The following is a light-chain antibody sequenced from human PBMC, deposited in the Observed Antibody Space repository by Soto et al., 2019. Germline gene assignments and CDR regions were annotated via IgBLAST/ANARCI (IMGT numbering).Light chain of an antibody. V-gene: IGLV2-14*03. CDR2: EAS. J-gene: IGLJ1*01. CDR3: SSYTSSSTPYV. Sequence: QSVLTQPASVSRSPGQSITISCTGTSSDVGGYNYVSWYQQHPGKAPKLMIYEASNRPSGDSDRFSGSKSGNTASLTISGLQAEDEADYYCSSYTSSSTPYVFGSGTKVTVL. CDR1: SSDVGGYNY.